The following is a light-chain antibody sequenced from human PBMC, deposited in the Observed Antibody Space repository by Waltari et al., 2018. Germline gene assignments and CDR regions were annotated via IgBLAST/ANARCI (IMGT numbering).Light chain of an antibody. CDR2: AVP. Sequence: QSALTQPASVSGSPGQSITISCTGLRSDLGSYHLVSWFQHHPDKAPNLLIYAVPKRPSEVSNRLAGSASGNTAYLTISGLQAEDEADYYCCSSPESSTSWVFGGGTKLTVL. J-gene: IGLJ3*02. V-gene: IGLV2-23*02. CDR1: RSDLGSYHL. CDR3: CSSPESSTSWV.